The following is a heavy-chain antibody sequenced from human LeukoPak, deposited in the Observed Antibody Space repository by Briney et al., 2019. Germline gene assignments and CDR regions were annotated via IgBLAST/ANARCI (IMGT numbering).Heavy chain of an antibody. CDR3: ARGNHDSSGYAFDI. J-gene: IGHJ3*02. D-gene: IGHD3-22*01. Sequence: PGRSLRPSCAASGFSFTSYGMHWVRQAPGKGLEWVAYIWYDGSNKYHGDSVKGRFTISRDNSKNTLDLQMNSLRAEDTAVYYCARGNHDSSGYAFDIWGQGTMVTVSS. CDR1: GFSFTSYG. V-gene: IGHV3-33*01. CDR2: IWYDGSNK.